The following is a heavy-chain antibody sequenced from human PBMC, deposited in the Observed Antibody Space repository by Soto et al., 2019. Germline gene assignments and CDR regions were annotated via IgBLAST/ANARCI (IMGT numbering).Heavy chain of an antibody. Sequence: QVQVVQSGVEVRRPGSSVKVSSKASGDTFKNCVISWVRQAPGQGLEWMGGIIPLFGTTDFAQRFQGRLTITTDESTATAYMELSRRRSEDTATYYCAAALGFGKLAVVWGQGTTVIVSS. J-gene: IGHJ6*02. V-gene: IGHV1-69*01. D-gene: IGHD2-15*01. CDR3: AAALGFGKLAVV. CDR1: GDTFKNCV. CDR2: IIPLFGTT.